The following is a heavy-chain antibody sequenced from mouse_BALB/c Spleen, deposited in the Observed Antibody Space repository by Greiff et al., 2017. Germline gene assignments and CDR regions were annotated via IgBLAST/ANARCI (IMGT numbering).Heavy chain of an antibody. Sequence: EVQLQESGTVLARPGASVKMSCKASGYTFTSYWMHWVKQRPGQGLEWIGAIYPGNSDTSYNQKFKGKAKLTAVTSTSTAYMELSSLTNEDSAVYYCTSPYYYGSSYSWFAYWGQGTLVTVSA. CDR1: GYTFTSYW. J-gene: IGHJ3*01. D-gene: IGHD1-1*01. V-gene: IGHV1-5*01. CDR2: IYPGNSDT. CDR3: TSPYYYGSSYSWFAY.